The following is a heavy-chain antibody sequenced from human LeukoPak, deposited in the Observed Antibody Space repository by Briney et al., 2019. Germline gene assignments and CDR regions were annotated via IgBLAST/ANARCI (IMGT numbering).Heavy chain of an antibody. J-gene: IGHJ2*01. CDR1: GFTFSSYG. D-gene: IGHD6-19*01. CDR2: ISSTGGST. CDR3: AKDSSDVGYSSGWYGLGYFDL. Sequence: PEGTLRLSCAASGFTFSSYGMSWVRQAPGKGLEWVSAISSTGGSTYYADSVKGRLTISRDNSKNTLYLQMNSLRAEDTAVYYCAKDSSDVGYSSGWYGLGYFDLWGRGTLVTVSS. V-gene: IGHV3-23*01.